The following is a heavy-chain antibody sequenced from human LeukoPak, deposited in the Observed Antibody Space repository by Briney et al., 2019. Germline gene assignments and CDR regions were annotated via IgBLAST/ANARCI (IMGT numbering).Heavy chain of an antibody. CDR3: ARDECYGSGSSSLDY. CDR1: GFTFSSDV. Sequence: PGTSLRLSCAASGFTFSSDVRHGGRQAPGKGLGWGAVIWYDGSNKYYADSVKGLFTISRDNSKNTLYLQMNSVRAEETAVYYCARDECYGSGSSSLDYWGQGTLVTVSS. J-gene: IGHJ4*02. CDR2: IWYDGSNK. V-gene: IGHV3-33*01. D-gene: IGHD3-10*01.